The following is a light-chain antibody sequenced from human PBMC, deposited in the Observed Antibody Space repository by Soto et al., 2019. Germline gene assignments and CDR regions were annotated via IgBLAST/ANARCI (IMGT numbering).Light chain of an antibody. Sequence: QSVLTQPPSASETPGQRVSISCSGSSSNIGINTVEWYQQLPGTAPKLLIFSNNKRPSGVPDRFSGSKSGTSASLAISGLQSEDDGDYYCAAWDDTLNAYVFGPGTKLTVL. CDR2: SNN. V-gene: IGLV1-44*01. J-gene: IGLJ1*01. CDR1: SSNIGINT. CDR3: AAWDDTLNAYV.